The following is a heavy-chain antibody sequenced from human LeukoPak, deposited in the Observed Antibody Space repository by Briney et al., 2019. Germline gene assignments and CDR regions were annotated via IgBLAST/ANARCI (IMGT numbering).Heavy chain of an antibody. V-gene: IGHV1-69*04. J-gene: IGHJ3*02. CDR3: AREGPHCSSTSCPDAFDI. CDR2: IIPILGIA. D-gene: IGHD2-2*01. CDR1: GGTFSSYA. Sequence: SVKVSCKASGGTFSSYAISWVRQAPGQGLEWMGRIIPILGIANYAQKFQGRVTITADKSTSTAYMELSSLRSEDTAVYYCAREGPHCSSTSCPDAFDIWGQGTMVTVSS.